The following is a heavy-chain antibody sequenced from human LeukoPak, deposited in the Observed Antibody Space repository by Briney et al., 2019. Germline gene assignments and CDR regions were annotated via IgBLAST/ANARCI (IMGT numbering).Heavy chain of an antibody. CDR3: ARDQFAAAWFDP. CDR2: ISAYNGNT. D-gene: IGHD2-2*01. CDR1: GCTFTSYG. V-gene: IGHV1-18*01. J-gene: IGHJ5*02. Sequence: ASVTVSCKACGCTFTSYGISWVRQAPGKGLEWMGWISAYNGNTNYAQKLQGRVTMTTDTSTSIAYMELRGLSSDDTAVYYCARDQFAAAWFDPWGQGTLATVSS.